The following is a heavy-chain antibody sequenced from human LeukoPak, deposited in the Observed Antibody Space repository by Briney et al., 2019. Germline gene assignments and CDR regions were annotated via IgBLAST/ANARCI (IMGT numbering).Heavy chain of an antibody. CDR1: GFTFSDYY. D-gene: IGHD5-24*01. CDR3: ARDGRWLQSRRLDY. J-gene: IGHJ4*02. CDR2: ISSSGSTI. V-gene: IGHV3-11*01. Sequence: GGSLRLSCAVSGFTFSDYYMSWIRQAPGKGLEWVSYISSSGSTIYYADSVKGRFTISRDNAKNSLYLQMNSLRAEDTAVYYCARDGRWLQSRRLDYWGQGTLVTVSS.